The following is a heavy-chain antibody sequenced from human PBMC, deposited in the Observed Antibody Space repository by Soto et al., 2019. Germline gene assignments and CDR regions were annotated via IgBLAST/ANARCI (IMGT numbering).Heavy chain of an antibody. Sequence: ASVQVSCKASGYTFPSYYMHWVRQAPAQGLEWMGLINPSGGSTSYAHKFQGRVTRTRETSTSTVYMELSSLRSEDTAVYYGARSGAAAGTTNNYGPYYYYGMDVWGQGTTVTVSS. J-gene: IGHJ6*02. CDR2: INPSGGST. CDR1: GYTFPSYY. CDR3: ARSGAAAGTTNNYGPYYYYGMDV. V-gene: IGHV1-46*01. D-gene: IGHD6-13*01.